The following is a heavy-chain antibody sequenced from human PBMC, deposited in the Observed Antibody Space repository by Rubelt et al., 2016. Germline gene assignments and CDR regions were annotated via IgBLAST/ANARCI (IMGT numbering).Heavy chain of an antibody. CDR2: INPNSGGT. J-gene: IGHJ4*02. CDR3: ARGNSCYDYGLDY. Sequence: QVQLVQSGAEVKKPGASVKVSCKASGYTFTGYYMHWVRQAPGQGLEWMGWINPNSGGTNYAQKFQGRCTMTRDTSVSTAYMELSRPTSDDTAVYYCARGNSCYDYGLDYWGQGTLVTVSS. V-gene: IGHV1-2*02. CDR1: GYTFTGYY. D-gene: IGHD5-12*01.